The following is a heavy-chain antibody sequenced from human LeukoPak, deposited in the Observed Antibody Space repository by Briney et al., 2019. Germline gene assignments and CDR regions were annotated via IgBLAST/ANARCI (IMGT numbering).Heavy chain of an antibody. CDR3: ARVTHYYDSSGYEYYLDY. D-gene: IGHD3-22*01. Sequence: ASETLSLTCTVSGGSISSYYWSWIRQPPGKGLEWIGYIYYSGSTNYNPSLKSRVTISVDTSKNQFSLKLSSVTAADTAVYYCARVTHYYDSSGYEYYLDYWGQGTLVTVSS. V-gene: IGHV4-59*01. J-gene: IGHJ4*02. CDR2: IYYSGST. CDR1: GGSISSYY.